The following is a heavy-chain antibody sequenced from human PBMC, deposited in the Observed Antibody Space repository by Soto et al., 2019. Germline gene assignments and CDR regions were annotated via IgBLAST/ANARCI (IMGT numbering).Heavy chain of an antibody. V-gene: IGHV3-48*03. CDR3: ARGMALGGTYFDY. J-gene: IGHJ4*02. CDR2: ISSSGRTI. CDR1: GFTFSSYE. D-gene: IGHD2-15*01. Sequence: GGSLRLSCATSGFTFSSYEMNWVRQAPGKGVEWVSYISSSGRTIYSADSVKGRFTISRDNAKNSLYLQMNSLRAEDTAVYYCARGMALGGTYFDYWGQGTLVTVSS.